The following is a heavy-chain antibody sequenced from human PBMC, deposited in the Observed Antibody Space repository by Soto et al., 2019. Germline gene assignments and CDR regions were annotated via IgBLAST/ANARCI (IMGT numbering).Heavy chain of an antibody. J-gene: IGHJ6*02. CDR2: NDPSDAYT. Sequence: GESLKISRKGSGYSFTSYLISRVRQMPGKGLEWMGRNDPSDAYTNYSPSFQGHVAISADTSISTVYLQWSSLKASDTAMYYCARLSIAARQTYMDVWGQGTTVTVSS. CDR1: GYSFTSYL. V-gene: IGHV5-10-1*01. CDR3: ARLSIAARQTYMDV. D-gene: IGHD6-6*01.